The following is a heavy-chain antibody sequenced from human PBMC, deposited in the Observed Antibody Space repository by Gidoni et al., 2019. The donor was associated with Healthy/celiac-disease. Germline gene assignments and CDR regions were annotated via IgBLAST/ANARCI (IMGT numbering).Heavy chain of an antibody. D-gene: IGHD2-15*01. J-gene: IGHJ3*02. Sequence: EVQLLESGGGLVQPGGSLRLSCAASGFTFSSYAMSWVRQAPGKGLEWVAAISGRGGSTYYADSVKGRFTISRDNSKNTLYLQMNSLRAEDTAVYYFATGGIVVVVAAKAFDIWGQGTMVTVSS. CDR1: GFTFSSYA. V-gene: IGHV3-23*01. CDR2: ISGRGGST. CDR3: ATGGIVVVVAAKAFDI.